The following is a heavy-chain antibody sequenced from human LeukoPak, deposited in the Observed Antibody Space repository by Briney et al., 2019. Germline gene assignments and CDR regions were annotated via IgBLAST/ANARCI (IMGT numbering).Heavy chain of an antibody. Sequence: GASVKVSCKASGYAFTGYYMHWVRQAPGQGLEWMGRINPNSGGTNYAQKFQGRVTMTRDTSISTAYMELSRLRSDDTAVYYCALGMTTVRDWLDPWGQGTLVTVSS. CDR2: INPNSGGT. V-gene: IGHV1-2*06. CDR3: ALGMTTVRDWLDP. D-gene: IGHD4-11*01. CDR1: GYAFTGYY. J-gene: IGHJ5*02.